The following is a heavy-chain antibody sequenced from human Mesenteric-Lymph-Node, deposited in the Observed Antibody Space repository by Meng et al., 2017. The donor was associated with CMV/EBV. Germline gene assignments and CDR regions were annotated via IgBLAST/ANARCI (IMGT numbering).Heavy chain of an antibody. J-gene: IGHJ6*02. Sequence: SVKVSCKASGGTFSSYAISWVRQAPGQGLEWMGGIIPILGIANYAQKFQGRVTITADKSTSTAYMELSSLRSEDTAVYYCARDRTAYCGGDCYSYYYYYGMDVWGQGTTVTVSS. CDR3: ARDRTAYCGGDCYSYYYYYGMDV. D-gene: IGHD2-21*01. V-gene: IGHV1-69*10. CDR1: GGTFSSYA. CDR2: IIPILGIA.